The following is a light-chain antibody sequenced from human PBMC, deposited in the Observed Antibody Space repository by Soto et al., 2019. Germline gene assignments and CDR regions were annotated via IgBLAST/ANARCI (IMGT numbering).Light chain of an antibody. CDR1: SSDVGTYNY. CDR2: DVS. Sequence: QSALTQPASVSGSPGQSITISCTGTSSDVGTYNYVSWYQHRPGKAPKLMIYDVSYRPTGVSNRFSGSKSANTASLTISVLQSEDEADYYCSSYTTSNTQVFGGGTKLTV. J-gene: IGLJ3*02. V-gene: IGLV2-14*01. CDR3: SSYTTSNTQV.